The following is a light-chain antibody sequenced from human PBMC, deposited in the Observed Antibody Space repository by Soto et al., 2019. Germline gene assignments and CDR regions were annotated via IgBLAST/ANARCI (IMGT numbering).Light chain of an antibody. V-gene: IGLV2-14*01. CDR1: SSDVGGYND. Sequence: QSALTQPASVSGSPGQSITISCTGTSSDVGGYNDVSWYQQHPGKAPKHMIYDVSNRPSGVSNRFSGSKSGNTASLTISCLQAEDEADYYCSSYTSSSTVVFVGGTKLTVL. CDR3: SSYTSSSTVV. CDR2: DVS. J-gene: IGLJ2*01.